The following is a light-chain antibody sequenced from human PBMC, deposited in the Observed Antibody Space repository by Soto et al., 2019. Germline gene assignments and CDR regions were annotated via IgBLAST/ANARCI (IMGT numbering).Light chain of an antibody. CDR3: QQYINRPRT. CDR1: QSISSY. J-gene: IGKJ1*01. CDR2: AAS. Sequence: DIEITQSPSSLSASVGDRVTITCRASQSISSYLNWYQQKPGKAPKLLIYAASSLKSGVPSRFSGSGSGTEFTLTISSLQSTDFGVYYCQQYINRPRTFGQGTKVDI. V-gene: IGKV1-39*01.